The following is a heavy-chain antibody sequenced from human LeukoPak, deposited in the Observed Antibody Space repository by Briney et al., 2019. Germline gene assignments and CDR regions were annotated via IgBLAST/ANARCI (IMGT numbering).Heavy chain of an antibody. J-gene: IGHJ6*03. V-gene: IGHV1-8*01. CDR1: GYTLTSYD. Sequence: ASVKVSCKASGYTLTSYDINWVRQATGQGLEWMGWMNPNSGNTGYAQKFQGRVTMTRNTSISTAYMELSSLRSEDTAVYYCARGDWRTVTTYYYYYYMDVWGKGTTVTVSS. CDR2: MNPNSGNT. D-gene: IGHD4-11*01. CDR3: ARGDWRTVTTYYYYYYMDV.